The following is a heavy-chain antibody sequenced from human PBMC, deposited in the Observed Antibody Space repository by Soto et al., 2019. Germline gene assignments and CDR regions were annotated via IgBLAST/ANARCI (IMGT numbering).Heavy chain of an antibody. CDR2: IYYSGST. V-gene: IGHV4-59*01. CDR3: ARAAGYDILTGPNWFDP. CDR1: GGSISSYY. J-gene: IGHJ5*02. D-gene: IGHD3-9*01. Sequence: SETLSLTCTVSGGSISSYYWSWIRQPPGKGLEWIGYIYYSGSTNYNPSLKSRVTISVDTSKNQFSLKLSSVTAADTAVYYCARAAGYDILTGPNWFDPWGQGTLVTVSS.